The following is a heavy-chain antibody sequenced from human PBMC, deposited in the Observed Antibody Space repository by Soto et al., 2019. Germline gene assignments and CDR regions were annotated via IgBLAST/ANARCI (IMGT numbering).Heavy chain of an antibody. V-gene: IGHV4-30-4*01. D-gene: IGHD1-1*01. Sequence: QVQLQESGSGLVKPSQSLSLTCTVSGVSLNTADTWWGWIRQSPGKGLEFIGYYHSGGRPYYDASIRSRVIISADTTNSQCSLKLRSVTDADTAVYFCVRSRQMESGNDYGLDVWGQGTTVTVSS. CDR2: YHSGGRP. CDR3: VRSRQMESGNDYGLDV. CDR1: GVSLNTADTW. J-gene: IGHJ6*02.